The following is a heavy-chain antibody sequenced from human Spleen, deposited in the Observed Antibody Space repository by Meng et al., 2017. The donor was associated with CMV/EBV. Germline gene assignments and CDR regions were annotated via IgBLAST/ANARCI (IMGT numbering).Heavy chain of an antibody. J-gene: IGHJ5*02. CDR1: GYTFTSYG. D-gene: IGHD6-13*01. V-gene: IGHV1-18*01. CDR3: ARGLPLAADSNNWFDP. CDR2: ISVYNGNT. Sequence: SGYTFTSYGISWVRQAPGQGLEWMGWISVYNGNTNYAQKFQGRVTMTTDRATSTAYMELRSLRSDDTAVYYCARGLPLAADSNNWFDPWGQGTLVTVSS.